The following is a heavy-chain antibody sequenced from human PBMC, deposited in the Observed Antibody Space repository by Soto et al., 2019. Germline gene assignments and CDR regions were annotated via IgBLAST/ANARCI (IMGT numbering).Heavy chain of an antibody. V-gene: IGHV3-49*03. CDR1: GFTFDDYA. Sequence: GGSLRLSCTASGFTFDDYAMSWFRQAPGKGLEWVGFIRSKAYGGTTEYAASVKGRFTISRDDSKSVAYLQMNSLKTEDTAVYYCTRVGSDFWSGYSNGAFDIWGQGTMVTVSS. CDR2: IRSKAYGGTT. J-gene: IGHJ3*02. CDR3: TRVGSDFWSGYSNGAFDI. D-gene: IGHD3-3*01.